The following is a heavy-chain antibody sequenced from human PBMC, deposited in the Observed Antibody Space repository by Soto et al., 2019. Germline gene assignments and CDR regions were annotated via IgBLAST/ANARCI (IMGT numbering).Heavy chain of an antibody. CDR1: GGSISSSSYY. Sequence: QLQLQESGPGLVKPSETLSLTCTVSGGSISSSSYYWGWIRQPPGKGLEWIGSIYYSGSTYYNPSLKSRVTISVDTSKNQFPLKLSSVTAADTAVYYCARRGITMIVVPFDAFDIWGQGTMVTVSS. J-gene: IGHJ3*02. V-gene: IGHV4-39*01. CDR2: IYYSGST. D-gene: IGHD3-22*01. CDR3: ARRGITMIVVPFDAFDI.